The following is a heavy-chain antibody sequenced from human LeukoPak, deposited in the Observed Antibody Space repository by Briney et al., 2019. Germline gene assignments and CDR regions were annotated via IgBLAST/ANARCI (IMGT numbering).Heavy chain of an antibody. V-gene: IGHV4-31*03. CDR3: ARDRRTLHGGGVIVPFGMDV. CDR1: GGSISSGGHY. D-gene: IGHD3-16*02. Sequence: SETLSLTCTVSGGSISSGGHYWSWIRQHPEKGLEWIGYIHYSGSTYYNPSLKSRVTISVDTSKNQFSLKLSSVTAADTAVYYCARDRRTLHGGGVIVPFGMDVGGQGTTVTVSS. CDR2: IHYSGST. J-gene: IGHJ6*02.